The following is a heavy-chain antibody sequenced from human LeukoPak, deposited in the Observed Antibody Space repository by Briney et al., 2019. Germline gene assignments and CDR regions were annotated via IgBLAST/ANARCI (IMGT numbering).Heavy chain of an antibody. Sequence: SSETLSLTCAVYGGSFSGYYWSWIRQPPGKGLEWIGEINHSGSTKYNPSLKSRVTISVDTSKNQFSLKLSSVTAADTAVHYCARSAPSAPGIVVVPAARLRGWFDPWGQGTLVTVSS. D-gene: IGHD2-2*01. J-gene: IGHJ5*02. V-gene: IGHV4-34*01. CDR3: ARSAPSAPGIVVVPAARLRGWFDP. CDR1: GGSFSGYY. CDR2: INHSGST.